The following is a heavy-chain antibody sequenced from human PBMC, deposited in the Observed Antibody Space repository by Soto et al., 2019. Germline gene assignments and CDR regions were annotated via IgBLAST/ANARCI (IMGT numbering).Heavy chain of an antibody. D-gene: IGHD3-10*01. V-gene: IGHV4-59*08. CDR2: IYYTGST. J-gene: IGHJ3*02. CDR1: GGSINNYY. Sequence: PSETLSLTCTVSGGSINNYYWSWVRQPPGKGLECLGYIYYTGSTNYNPSLKSRVAISVDTSKNHLSLNLSSVTAADTAVYYCARRPGFGHAFDMCGKVTMVT. CDR3: ARRPGFGHAFDM.